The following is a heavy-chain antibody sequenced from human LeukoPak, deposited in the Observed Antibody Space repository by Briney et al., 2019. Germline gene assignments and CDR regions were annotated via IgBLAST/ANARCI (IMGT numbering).Heavy chain of an antibody. CDR1: GFTFTTYW. Sequence: GGSLRLSCAASGFTFTTYWMHWVRQAPGKGLVWVSHINSDGSITSYADSVKGRFTFSRDNSKNMLHLQMNSLRAEDTAVYYCARGFNRGFDPWGQGTLVIVSS. V-gene: IGHV3-74*01. D-gene: IGHD3-10*01. CDR2: INSDGSIT. CDR3: ARGFNRGFDP. J-gene: IGHJ5*02.